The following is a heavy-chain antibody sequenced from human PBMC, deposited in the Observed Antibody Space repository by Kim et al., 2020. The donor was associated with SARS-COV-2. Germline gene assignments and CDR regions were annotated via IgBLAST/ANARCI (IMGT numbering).Heavy chain of an antibody. D-gene: IGHD1-26*01. CDR3: ARAPYTGTYGDLLDT. Sequence: GGSLRLSCATFGFTFKAFGMNWVRQAPGKGLEWVSSISSSGSVIYYADSVKGRFTISRDNDKNFLHLQMNSLRVEDTAIYFCARAPYTGTYGDLLDTWG. CDR2: ISSSGSVI. J-gene: IGHJ5*01. V-gene: IGHV3-21*06. CDR1: GFTFKAFG.